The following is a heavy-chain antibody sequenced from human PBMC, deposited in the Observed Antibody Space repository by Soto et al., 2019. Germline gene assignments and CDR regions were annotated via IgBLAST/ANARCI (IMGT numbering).Heavy chain of an antibody. V-gene: IGHV3-23*01. D-gene: IGHD1-26*01. CDR2: ISGSGGST. CDR1: GFTFGSYA. J-gene: IGHJ4*02. Sequence: GGSLRLSCAASGFTFGSYAMRLVRQAPGKGLEWVPSISGSGGSTYYADSVKGRFTISRDNSKNTLYLQMNSLRAEDTAVYYCGKEVRIVESFAYFEYWGEGTLVTVSS. CDR3: GKEVRIVESFAYFEY.